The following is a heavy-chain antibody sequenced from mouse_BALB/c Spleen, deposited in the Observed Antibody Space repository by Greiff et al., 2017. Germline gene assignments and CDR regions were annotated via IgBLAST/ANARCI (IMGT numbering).Heavy chain of an antibody. D-gene: IGHD1-1*01. V-gene: IGHV5-6-3*01. CDR3: ARGYYYGSSTDY. CDR2: INSNGGST. J-gene: IGHJ2*01. CDR1: GFTFSSYG. Sequence: EVQLVESGGGLVQPGGSLKLSCAASGFTFSSYGMSWVRQTPDKRLELVATINSNGGSTYYPDSVKGRFTISRDNAKNTLYLQMSSLKSEDTAMYYCARGYYYGSSTDYWGQGTTLTVSS.